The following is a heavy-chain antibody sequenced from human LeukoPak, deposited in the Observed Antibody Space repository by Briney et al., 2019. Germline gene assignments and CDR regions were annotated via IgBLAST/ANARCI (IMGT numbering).Heavy chain of an antibody. J-gene: IGHJ6*03. CDR2: INTNTGNP. D-gene: IGHD3-3*01. CDR1: GYTFTSYA. Sequence: ASVKVSCKASGYTFTSYALNWVRQAPGQGLEWMGWINTNTGNPTYAQRFTGRFVFSLDTSVSTAYLQISSLKAEDTAVYYCARGPRKYYDFWSGQTDYYYYYMDLWGKGPTVTVSS. V-gene: IGHV7-4-1*02. CDR3: ARGPRKYYDFWSGQTDYYYYYMDL.